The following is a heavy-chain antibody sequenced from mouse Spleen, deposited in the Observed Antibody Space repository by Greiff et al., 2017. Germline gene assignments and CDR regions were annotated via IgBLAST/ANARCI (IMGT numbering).Heavy chain of an antibody. Sequence: EVHLVESGPGLVKPSQSLSLTCSVTGYSITSGYYWNWIRQFPGNKLEWMGYISYDGSNNYNPSLKNRISITRDTSKNQFFLKLNSVTAEDTATYYSARNFYGNGDYWGQGTTLTVSS. D-gene: IGHD2-1*01. CDR2: ISYDGSN. V-gene: IGHV3-6*01. J-gene: IGHJ2*01. CDR1: GYSITSGYY. CDR3: ARNFYGNGDY.